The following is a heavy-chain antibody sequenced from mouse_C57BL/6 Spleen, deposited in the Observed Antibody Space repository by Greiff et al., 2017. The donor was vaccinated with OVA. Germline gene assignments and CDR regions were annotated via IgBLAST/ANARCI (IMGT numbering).Heavy chain of an antibody. V-gene: IGHV1-42*01. J-gene: IGHJ2*01. CDR1: GYSFTGYY. CDR2: INPSTGGT. Sequence: VQLQQSGPELVKPGASVKISCKASGYSFTGYYMNWVKQSPEKSLEWIGEINPSTGGTTYNQKFKAKATLTVDKSSSTAYMQLKSLTSEDSAVYFCARSGYDYDPFDYWGQGTTLTVSS. CDR3: ARSGYDYDPFDY. D-gene: IGHD2-4*01.